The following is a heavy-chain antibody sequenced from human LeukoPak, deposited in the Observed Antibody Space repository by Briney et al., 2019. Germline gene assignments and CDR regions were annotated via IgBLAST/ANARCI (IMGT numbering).Heavy chain of an antibody. V-gene: IGHV3-11*03. D-gene: IGHD2-15*01. Sequence: GGSLRLSCVVSGIPFSDYYMNWIRKAPGKGLEWISYISSSSSYTDYADSVKGRFTISRDNSKNTLYLQMSSLRAEDTAVYFCVRGYSFGPYGMDVWGQGTTVTVSS. CDR2: ISSSSSYT. CDR1: GIPFSDYY. CDR3: VRGYSFGPYGMDV. J-gene: IGHJ6*02.